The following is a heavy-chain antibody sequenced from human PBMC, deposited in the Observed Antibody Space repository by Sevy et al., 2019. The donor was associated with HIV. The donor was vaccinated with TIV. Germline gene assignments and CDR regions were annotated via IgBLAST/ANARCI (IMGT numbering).Heavy chain of an antibody. CDR2: ISVSDGNT. D-gene: IGHD3-16*01. CDR1: GFTFSNYA. V-gene: IGHV3-23*01. CDR3: SKGQSAGAWGRHLDY. Sequence: GGSLRLSCAASGFTFSNYAMSWVRQAPGKGLEWVSVISVSDGNTYHADSVKGRFTISRDNSDNTLFLQMNSLRAEDTAVYYFSKGQSAGAWGRHLDYWGQGTLVTVSS. J-gene: IGHJ4*02.